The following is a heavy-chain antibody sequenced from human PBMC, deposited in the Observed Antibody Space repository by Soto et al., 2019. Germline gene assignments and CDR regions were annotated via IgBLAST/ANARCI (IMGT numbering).Heavy chain of an antibody. CDR3: ASLPDVRFAELRFDY. V-gene: IGHV5-51*03. CDR1: GYRFTDYW. J-gene: IGHJ4*02. CDR2: IYPGDSDT. D-gene: IGHD3-10*01. Sequence: EVQLVQSGAEVKKPGESLKISCEASGYRFTDYWIGWVRKMPGKGLEWMGIIYPGDSDTRYSPSFQCQVTISADKSTTTAFLQWSSLKASDSAMDYCASLPDVRFAELRFDYWGQGTLVTVPS.